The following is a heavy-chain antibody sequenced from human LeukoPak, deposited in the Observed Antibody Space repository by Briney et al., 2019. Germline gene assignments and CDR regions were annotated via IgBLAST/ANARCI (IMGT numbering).Heavy chain of an antibody. CDR3: ARERAPREYGMDV. CDR1: GGTFSSYA. V-gene: IGHV1-69*04. D-gene: IGHD5-24*01. Sequence: SVKVSCKASGGTFSSYAISWVRQAPGQGLEWMGRIIPILGIANYAQKFQGRVTITADKSTSTAYMELSSLRSEDTAVYYCARERAPREYGMDVWGQGTTVTVSS. CDR2: IIPILGIA. J-gene: IGHJ6*02.